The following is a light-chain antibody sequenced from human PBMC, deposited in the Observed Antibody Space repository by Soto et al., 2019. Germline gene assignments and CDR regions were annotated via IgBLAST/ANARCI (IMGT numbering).Light chain of an antibody. Sequence: QSALTQPASVSGSPGQSITISCTGTSSDVGGYNYVSWYQQHPGKAPKLMIYDVSNRPSGVSNRFSGSKSGNTASLTISGLQADDEADYYCSSYTSSIVVFGGGTKVTVL. CDR3: SSYTSSIVV. J-gene: IGLJ2*01. CDR1: SSDVGGYNY. V-gene: IGLV2-14*03. CDR2: DVS.